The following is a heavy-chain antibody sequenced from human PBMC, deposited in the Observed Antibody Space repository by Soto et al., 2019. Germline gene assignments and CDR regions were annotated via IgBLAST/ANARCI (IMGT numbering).Heavy chain of an antibody. CDR2: MNPNSGNT. D-gene: IGHD3-3*01. J-gene: IGHJ3*02. CDR1: GYTFTSYG. Sequence: ASVKVSCKASGYTFTSYGINWVRQATGQGLEWMGWMNPNSGNTGYAQKFQGRVTMTRNTSISTAYMELSSLRSEDTAVYYCARGRWYDFWSGYSNDAFDIWGQGTMVTVSS. CDR3: ARGRWYDFWSGYSNDAFDI. V-gene: IGHV1-8*02.